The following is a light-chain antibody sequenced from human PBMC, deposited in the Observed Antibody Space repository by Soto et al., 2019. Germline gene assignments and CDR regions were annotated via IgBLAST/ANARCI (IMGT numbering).Light chain of an antibody. J-gene: IGLJ1*01. CDR3: SSYTSSNTLEV. CDR1: SSDVGGSNY. V-gene: IGLV2-14*01. CDR2: EVS. Sequence: QSVLIQPASVSGSPGQSITISCTGTSSDVGGSNYISWYQHHPHRAPKLLIYEVSYRPSGVSNRFSGSKSDNTASLTISGLQAEDEADYYCSSYTSSNTLEVFGIGTKLTV.